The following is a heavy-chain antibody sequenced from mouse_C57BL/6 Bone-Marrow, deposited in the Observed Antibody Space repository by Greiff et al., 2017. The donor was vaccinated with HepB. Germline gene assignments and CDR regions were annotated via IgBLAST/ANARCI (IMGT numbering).Heavy chain of an antibody. V-gene: IGHV5-6*01. CDR1: GFTFSSYG. Sequence: EVMLVESGGDLVKPGGSLKLSCAASGFTFSSYGMSWVRQTPDKRLEWVATISSGGSYTYYPDSVKGRFTISRDNAKNTLYLQMSSLKSEDTAMYYCARHKGGYDDYLDYWGQGTTLTVSS. D-gene: IGHD2-2*01. CDR3: ARHKGGYDDYLDY. CDR2: ISSGGSYT. J-gene: IGHJ2*01.